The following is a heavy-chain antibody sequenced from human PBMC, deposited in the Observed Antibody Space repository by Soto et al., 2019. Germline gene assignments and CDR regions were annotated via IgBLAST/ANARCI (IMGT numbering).Heavy chain of an antibody. CDR3: ARGLFARYYYGSGVPGGMDV. V-gene: IGHV1-69*13. D-gene: IGHD3-10*01. CDR2: IIPIFGTA. J-gene: IGHJ6*02. CDR1: GGTFSSYA. Sequence: SVKVSCKASGGTFSSYAISWVRQAPGQGLEWMGGIIPIFGTANYAQKFQGRVTITADESTSTAYMELSSLRSEDTAVYYCARGLFARYYYGSGVPGGMDVWGQGTTVTVSS.